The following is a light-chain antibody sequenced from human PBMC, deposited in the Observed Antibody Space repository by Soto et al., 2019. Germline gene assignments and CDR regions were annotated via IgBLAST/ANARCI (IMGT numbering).Light chain of an antibody. CDR2: GVS. CDR3: QQHSNWPLT. J-gene: IGKJ4*01. V-gene: IGKV3-20*01. Sequence: EVVLTQSPGTLSLSPGERATLSCRASQSVSGSDLAWYQQKPGQAPRLLISGVSNRATGTPDRFSGSGSGTDFNLTISSLEPEDFTVYYCQQHSNWPLTFGGGTKVDIK. CDR1: QSVSGSD.